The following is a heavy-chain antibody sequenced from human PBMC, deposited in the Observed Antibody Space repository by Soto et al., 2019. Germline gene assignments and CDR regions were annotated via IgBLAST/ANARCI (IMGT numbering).Heavy chain of an antibody. CDR2: INHSGSP. CDR3: ARARFSQWSQDYYGLDV. D-gene: IGHD3-3*01. V-gene: IGHV4-34*01. CDR1: GSLPVGSLSTYF. Sequence: SETLSPTCGLSGSLPVGSLSTYFWTWIRQPPGKGLEWIGEINHSGSPNYSPSLRGRVTISLDTSKKQFSLNLSSVTAADTAVYFCARARFSQWSQDYYGLDVWGQGTTVTVSS. J-gene: IGHJ6*02.